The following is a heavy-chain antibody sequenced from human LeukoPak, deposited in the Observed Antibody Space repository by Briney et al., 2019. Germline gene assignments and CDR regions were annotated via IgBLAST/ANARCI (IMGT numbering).Heavy chain of an antibody. V-gene: IGHV1-2*02. CDR2: INPNSGGT. Sequence: VASVKVSCKASGYTFTGYYMHWVRQAPGQGLEWMGWINPNSGGTNYAQKFQGRVTMTRDTSISTAYMELSRLRSDDTAVYYCARDYYDSSGQVYYYYYMDVWGKGTTVTVSS. D-gene: IGHD3-22*01. J-gene: IGHJ6*03. CDR1: GYTFTGYY. CDR3: ARDYYDSSGQVYYYYYMDV.